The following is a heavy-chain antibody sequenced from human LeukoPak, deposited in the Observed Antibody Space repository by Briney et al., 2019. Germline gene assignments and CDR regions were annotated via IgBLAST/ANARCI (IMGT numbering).Heavy chain of an antibody. J-gene: IGHJ4*02. CDR3: ARGQEGDTGLDY. CDR2: ISYDGSNK. V-gene: IGHV3-30-3*01. D-gene: IGHD5-18*01. Sequence: GGSLRLSCAASGFTFSSYAMHWVRQAPGKGLEWVAVISYDGSNKYYADPVKGRFTISRDNSKNTLYLQMNSLRAEDTAVYYCARGQEGDTGLDYWGQGTLVTVSS. CDR1: GFTFSSYA.